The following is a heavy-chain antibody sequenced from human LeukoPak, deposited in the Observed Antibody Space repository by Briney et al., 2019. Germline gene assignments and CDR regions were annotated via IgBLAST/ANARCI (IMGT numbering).Heavy chain of an antibody. Sequence: PGRSLRLSCAASGFTFDDYAMHWVRQAPGKGLEWVSGISWNSGSIAYADSVKGRFTISRDNAKNSLYLQMNSLRAEDTASYYCAKGPNYSSGWSAEYFQHWGQGTLVTVSS. D-gene: IGHD6-19*01. V-gene: IGHV3-9*01. CDR3: AKGPNYSSGWSAEYFQH. CDR1: GFTFDDYA. CDR2: ISWNSGSI. J-gene: IGHJ1*01.